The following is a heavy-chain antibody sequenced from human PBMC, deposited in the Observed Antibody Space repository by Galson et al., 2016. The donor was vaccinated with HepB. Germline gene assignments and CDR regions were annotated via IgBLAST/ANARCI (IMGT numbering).Heavy chain of an antibody. Sequence: SVKVSCKASGYTFTSYYIHWVRQAPGQGLEWMGRITPSDGGTDYAQKFQGRVTMTRDTSTTTVYMELSSLKSEGTAVYYCARGGGGLPIWGQGTLVTVSS. CDR3: ARGGGGLPI. J-gene: IGHJ4*02. CDR1: GYTFTSYY. D-gene: IGHD2-15*01. CDR2: ITPSDGGT. V-gene: IGHV1-46*01.